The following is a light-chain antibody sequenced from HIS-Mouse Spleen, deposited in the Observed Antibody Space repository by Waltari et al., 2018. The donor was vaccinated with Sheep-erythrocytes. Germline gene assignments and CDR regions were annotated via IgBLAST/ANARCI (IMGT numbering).Light chain of an antibody. CDR3: QQYYSTPIT. V-gene: IGKV4-1*01. CDR2: WAS. J-gene: IGKJ5*01. Sequence: DIVMTQSPDSLAVSLGERATINCKSSQSVLYSSNNKNYLAWYQQTPGQPPKLLIYWASTRESGVPDRFSRSGSGTDFTLTISSLQAEDVAVYYCQQYYSTPITFGQGTRLEIK. CDR1: QSVLYSSNNKNY.